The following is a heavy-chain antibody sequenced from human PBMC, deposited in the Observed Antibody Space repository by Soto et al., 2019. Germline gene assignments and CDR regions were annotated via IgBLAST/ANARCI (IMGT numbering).Heavy chain of an antibody. CDR3: ARVVTSTTVSHDAFDI. CDR1: GGSIRSGGYY. Sequence: QVQLQESGPGLVKPSQTLSLTCTVSGGSIRSGGYYWSWIRQHPGKGLEWIAYIYYGGSTYYNPSLKSRVTISVDTSKNQFSLKLSSVTAADTAVYYCARVVTSTTVSHDAFDIWGQGTMVTVS. CDR2: IYYGGST. D-gene: IGHD4-17*01. J-gene: IGHJ3*02. V-gene: IGHV4-31*03.